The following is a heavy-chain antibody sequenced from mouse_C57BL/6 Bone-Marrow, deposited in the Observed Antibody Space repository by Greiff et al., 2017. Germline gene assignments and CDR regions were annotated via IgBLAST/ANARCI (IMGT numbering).Heavy chain of an antibody. CDR3: SEDSAVYYCALYYLYFDV. V-gene: IGHV1-87*01. CDR1: YTFSRRVH. Sequence: VKLMESGPELARPWASVTISCQAFYTFSRRVHFAIRDTNYWMQWVKQRPGQGLEWIGAIYPGNGDTSYHQKFKGKATLTADKSSSTAYMQLSSLTSEDSAVYYCALYYLYFDVWGTGTTVTCSS. J-gene: IGHJ1*03. CDR2: GQGLEWIG.